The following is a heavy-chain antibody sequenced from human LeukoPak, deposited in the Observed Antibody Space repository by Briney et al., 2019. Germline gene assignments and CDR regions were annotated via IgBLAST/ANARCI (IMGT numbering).Heavy chain of an antibody. CDR2: INHSGSI. CDR1: GGSFSGYY. Sequence: PSETLSLTCAVYGGSFSGYYWSWIRQLPGKGLEWIGEINHSGSINYNPSLKSRVTISLDTSKNQFSLKLSSVTAADTAVYYCARDIYYGDNLWGQGTLVTVSS. CDR3: ARDIYYGDNL. D-gene: IGHD1-26*01. V-gene: IGHV4-34*01. J-gene: IGHJ5*02.